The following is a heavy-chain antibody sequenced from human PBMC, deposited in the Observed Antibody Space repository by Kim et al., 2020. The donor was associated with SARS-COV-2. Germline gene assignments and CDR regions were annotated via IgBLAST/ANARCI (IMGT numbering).Heavy chain of an antibody. J-gene: IGHJ5*02. Sequence: DSVKGRFPISRDNAKNSLYLQMNSLRAEDTAVYYCARGSSGSSSWYWFDPWGQGTLVTVSS. CDR3: ARGSSGSSSWYWFDP. V-gene: IGHV3-7*03. D-gene: IGHD6-13*01.